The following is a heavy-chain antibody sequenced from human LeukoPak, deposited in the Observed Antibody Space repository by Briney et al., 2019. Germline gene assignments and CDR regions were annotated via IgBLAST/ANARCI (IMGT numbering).Heavy chain of an antibody. CDR3: ARGAQKGDILTGYYD. Sequence: SETLSLTCGVSGGSIGSYYWSWIRQPPGKGLEWIGYIYYSGSTNYNPSLKSRVTISVDTSKNQFSLKLSSVTAADTAVYYCARGAQKGDILTGYYDWGQGTLVTASS. J-gene: IGHJ4*02. CDR2: IYYSGST. CDR1: GGSIGSYY. D-gene: IGHD3-9*01. V-gene: IGHV4-59*12.